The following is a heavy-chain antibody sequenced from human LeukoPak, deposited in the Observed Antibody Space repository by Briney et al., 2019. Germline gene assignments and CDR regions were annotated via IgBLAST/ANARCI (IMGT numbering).Heavy chain of an antibody. CDR3: ARPNAGGYSYGYDY. CDR2: IIPIFGTA. CDR1: RGTFSSYA. V-gene: IGHV1-69*05. Sequence: SVKVSCKASRGTFSSYAISWVRQAPGQGLEWMGGIIPIFGTANYAQKFQGRVTITTDESTSTAYMELSSLRSEDTAVYYCARPNAGGYSYGYDYWGQGTLVTVSS. J-gene: IGHJ4*02. D-gene: IGHD5-18*01.